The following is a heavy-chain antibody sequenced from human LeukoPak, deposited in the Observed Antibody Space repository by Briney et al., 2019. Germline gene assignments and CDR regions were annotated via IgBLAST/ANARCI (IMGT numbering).Heavy chain of an antibody. CDR1: GFTFSDYG. J-gene: IGHJ4*02. V-gene: IGHV3-64*01. Sequence: PGGCLRLSCAASGFTFSDYGMHWVRQVPGKGLEYVSTISSNGGSTYYANSVKGRFTVSRDNSKNTLYLQMGSLRAEDMAVYYCARDSSSRPFDYWGQGTLVTVSS. D-gene: IGHD6-19*01. CDR2: ISSNGGST. CDR3: ARDSSSRPFDY.